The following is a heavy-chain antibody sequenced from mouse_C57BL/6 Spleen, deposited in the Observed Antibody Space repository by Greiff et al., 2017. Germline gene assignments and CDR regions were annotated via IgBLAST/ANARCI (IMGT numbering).Heavy chain of an antibody. Sequence: EVKLVESGGGLVKPGGSLKLSCAASGFTFSSYAMSWVRQTPEKRLEWVATISDGGSYTYYPDNVKGRFTISRDNAKNNLYLQMSHLKSEDTAMYYCARDQPGYAMDYWGQGTSVTVSS. CDR1: GFTFSSYA. CDR3: ARDQPGYAMDY. V-gene: IGHV5-4*01. CDR2: ISDGGSYT. J-gene: IGHJ4*01.